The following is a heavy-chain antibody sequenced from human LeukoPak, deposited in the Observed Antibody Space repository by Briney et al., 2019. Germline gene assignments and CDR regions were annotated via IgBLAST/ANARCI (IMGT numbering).Heavy chain of an antibody. D-gene: IGHD3-22*01. CDR2: ISHSGST. Sequence: SETLSLTCTVTGYSISIGYYWGWIRQPPGKGLEWIGSISHSGSTYYNPSLKSRVTLSVDKSKNQFSLKLTSVTTADTAVYYCAGEDYFDSSGYASWRFDIWGQGTMVTVSS. CDR3: AGEDYFDSSGYASWRFDI. J-gene: IGHJ3*02. CDR1: GYSISIGYY. V-gene: IGHV4-38-2*02.